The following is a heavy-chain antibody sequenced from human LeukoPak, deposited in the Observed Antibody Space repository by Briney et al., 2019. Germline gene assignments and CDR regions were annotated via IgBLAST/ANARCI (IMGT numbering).Heavy chain of an antibody. J-gene: IGHJ6*02. V-gene: IGHV3-21*01. CDR1: GFTFSSYS. CDR2: ISSSSSYI. D-gene: IGHD3-3*01. CDR3: ARRYYDFWSPYYGMDV. Sequence: GGSLRLSCAASGFTFSSYSMNWVRQAPGKGLEWVSSISSSSSYIYYADSVKGRFTISRDNAKNSLYLQMNSLRAEDTAVYYCARRYYDFWSPYYGMDVWGQGTTVTVSS.